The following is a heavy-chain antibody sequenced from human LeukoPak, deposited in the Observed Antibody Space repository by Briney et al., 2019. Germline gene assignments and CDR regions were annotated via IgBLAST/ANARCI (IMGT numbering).Heavy chain of an antibody. CDR3: ARVTTGSYYSDH. V-gene: IGHV4-59*12. CDR2: IYYSGST. CDR1: GGSISSYY. J-gene: IGHJ4*02. D-gene: IGHD1-26*01. Sequence: TSETLSLTCTVSGGSISSYYWSWIRQPPGKGLEWIGYIYYSGSTNYNPSLKSRVTISVDTSKNQFSLKLSSVTAADTAVYYCARVTTGSYYSDHWGQGTLVTVSS.